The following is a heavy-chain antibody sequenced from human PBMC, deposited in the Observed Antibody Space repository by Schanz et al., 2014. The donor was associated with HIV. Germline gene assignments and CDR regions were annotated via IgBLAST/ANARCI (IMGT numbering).Heavy chain of an antibody. V-gene: IGHV1-69*01. CDR3: ARAAFSSEYYYGMDV. CDR1: GGTFSIYA. D-gene: IGHD3-3*02. J-gene: IGHJ6*02. CDR2: IIPIFGTA. Sequence: QVWLVQSGAEVKKPGSSVKVSCTASGGTFSIYAISWVRQAPGQGLEWMGGIIPIFGTANYAQKFQGRVTIIADESTSTAYMELSSLRSADTAVYFCARAAFSSEYYYGMDVWGQGTTVTVSS.